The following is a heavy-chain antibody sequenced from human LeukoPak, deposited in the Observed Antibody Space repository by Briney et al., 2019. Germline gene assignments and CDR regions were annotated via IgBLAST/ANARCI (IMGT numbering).Heavy chain of an antibody. D-gene: IGHD6-19*01. Sequence: GGSLRLSCAASGXTFNSYVMAWVRQAPGRGLDWVSSIGSSGGTSYPDSVKGRFTISRDNSKNTLYLQMNSLRAEDTAIYYCAKVASGADYWGQGTLVTVSS. J-gene: IGHJ4*02. V-gene: IGHV3-23*01. CDR3: AKVASGADY. CDR1: GXTFNSYV. CDR2: IGSSGGT.